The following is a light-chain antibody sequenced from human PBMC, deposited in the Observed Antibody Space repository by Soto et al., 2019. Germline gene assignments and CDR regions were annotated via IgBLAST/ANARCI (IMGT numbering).Light chain of an antibody. CDR1: QSLGGN. Sequence: TQPPSPQAVSPGYTATLFCRASQSLGGNLAWYQQKPGQAPRLLIFRASSRAKGVQARFSDSGSGTEFTLTISGLQSEDFAVYYSHQYNNGNTCRFGPGTKVDIK. CDR2: RAS. V-gene: IGKV3-15*01. CDR3: HQYNNGNTCR. J-gene: IGKJ1*01.